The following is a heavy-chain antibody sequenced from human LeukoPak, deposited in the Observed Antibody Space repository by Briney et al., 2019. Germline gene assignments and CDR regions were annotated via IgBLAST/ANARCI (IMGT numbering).Heavy chain of an antibody. V-gene: IGHV3-23*01. CDR1: GFTFSSYA. CDR3: AKGPYGDYVLSWFDP. Sequence: PGGSLRLSCAASGFTFSSYAMSWVRQAPGKGLEWVSAISGSGGSTYYADSVKGRFTTSRDNSKNTLYLQMNSLRAEDTAVYYCAKGPYGDYVLSWFDPWGQGTLVTVSS. D-gene: IGHD4-17*01. CDR2: ISGSGGST. J-gene: IGHJ5*02.